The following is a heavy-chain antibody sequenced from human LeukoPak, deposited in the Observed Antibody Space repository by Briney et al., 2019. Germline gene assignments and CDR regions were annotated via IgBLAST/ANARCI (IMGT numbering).Heavy chain of an antibody. J-gene: IGHJ4*02. Sequence: GGSLRLSCVVSGFTFSAYWMTWVRQAPGKGLEWVANIKPDGSEKYYVDSVRGRFTISRDNTKNSLYLQMNSLRAEDTAVYYCARARIDYWGQGTLVTVSS. CDR3: ARARIDY. CDR2: IKPDGSEK. V-gene: IGHV3-7*01. CDR1: GFTFSAYW.